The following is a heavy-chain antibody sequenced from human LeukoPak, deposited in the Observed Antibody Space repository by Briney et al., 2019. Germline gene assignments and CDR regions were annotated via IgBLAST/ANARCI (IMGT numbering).Heavy chain of an antibody. CDR3: ARDSGTTGEVKFDP. V-gene: IGHV4-4*07. CDR1: GDSISRYY. CDR2: IYNGGII. J-gene: IGHJ5*02. Sequence: RSSETLSLTCTVSGDSISRYYWSWIRQAAGKGLEWIGRIYNGGIITYNPSLKSRVTMSIDTSNNQFSLRLRFVTAADTAVYYCARDSGTTGEVKFDPWGQGTLVTVSS. D-gene: IGHD3-10*01.